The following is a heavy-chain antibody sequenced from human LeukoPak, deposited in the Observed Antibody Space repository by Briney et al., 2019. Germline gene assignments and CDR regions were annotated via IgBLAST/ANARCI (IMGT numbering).Heavy chain of an antibody. V-gene: IGHV4-59*01. Sequence: SETLSLTCTVSGGSISSYYWSWIRQPPGKGLEWIGYIYYSGSTNYNPSLKSRVTISVDTSKNRFSLKLSSVTAADTAVYYCARETPVAGTDYWGQGTLVTVSS. CDR2: IYYSGST. CDR3: ARETPVAGTDY. D-gene: IGHD6-19*01. J-gene: IGHJ4*02. CDR1: GGSISSYY.